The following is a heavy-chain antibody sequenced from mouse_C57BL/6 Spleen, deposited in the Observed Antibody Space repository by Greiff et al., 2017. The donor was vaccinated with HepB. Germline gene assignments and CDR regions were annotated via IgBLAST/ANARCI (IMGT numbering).Heavy chain of an antibody. CDR3: VRTPNHYAMDY. CDR2: IRSKSSNYAT. J-gene: IGHJ4*01. V-gene: IGHV10-3*01. Sequence: EADGGLVQPKGSLTLSCAASGFTFNTYAMHWVRQAPGKGLEWDARIRSKSSNYATYYADSVKDRFTISRDDSQSMLYLQMNNLKTEDTAMYYCVRTPNHYAMDYWGQGTSVTVSS. CDR1: GFTFNTYA.